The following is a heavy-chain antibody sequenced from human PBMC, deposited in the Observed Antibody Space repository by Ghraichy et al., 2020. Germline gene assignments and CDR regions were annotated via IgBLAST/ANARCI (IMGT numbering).Heavy chain of an antibody. V-gene: IGHV4-34*01. Sequence: SERRGSTCAAHGGSFRGYYWSWIRQSPGKRLEWLGEINDSGNTNYNPSLKSRVTISLDTSKKQFSLNLTSVTAADTAVYYCAREGQFLEWLVLRFWSQGTLVTVSS. D-gene: IGHD3-3*01. J-gene: IGHJ4*02. CDR3: AREGQFLEWLVLRF. CDR2: INDSGNT. CDR1: GGSFRGYY.